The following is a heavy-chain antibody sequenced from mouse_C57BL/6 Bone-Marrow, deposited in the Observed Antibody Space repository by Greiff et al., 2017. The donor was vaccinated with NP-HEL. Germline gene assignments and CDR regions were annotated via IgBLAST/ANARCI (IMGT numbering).Heavy chain of an antibody. CDR1: GYTFTGYW. V-gene: IGHV1-9*01. CDR2: ILPGSGST. CDR3: ARGVFYYGSRTGYFDV. J-gene: IGHJ1*03. D-gene: IGHD1-1*01. Sequence: VQLQQSGAELMKPGASVKLSCKATGYTFTGYWIEWVKQRPGHGLEWIGEILPGSGSTNYNEKFKGKATFTADTSSNTAYMQLSSLTTEDSAIYYCARGVFYYGSRTGYFDVWGTGTTVTVSS.